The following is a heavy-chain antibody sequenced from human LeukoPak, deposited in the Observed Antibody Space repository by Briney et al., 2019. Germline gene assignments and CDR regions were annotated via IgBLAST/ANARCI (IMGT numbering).Heavy chain of an antibody. Sequence: SQTLSLTCTVSGGSISSGDYYWSWIRQPPGKGLEWIGYIYYSGSTYYNPSLKRRITISVNTSKNQFSLKLSSVTSADTAVYYCARYSIRDLFSLSYWGQGTLVTVSS. D-gene: IGHD6-13*01. CDR3: ARYSIRDLFSLSY. J-gene: IGHJ4*02. CDR1: GGSISSGDYY. V-gene: IGHV4-30-4*01. CDR2: IYYSGST.